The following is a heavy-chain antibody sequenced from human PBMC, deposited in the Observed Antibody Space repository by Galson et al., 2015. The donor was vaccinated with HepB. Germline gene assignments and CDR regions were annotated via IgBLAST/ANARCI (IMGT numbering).Heavy chain of an antibody. Sequence: SLRLSCAASGFTVSSNYMSWVRQAPGKGLEWVSVIYSGGSTYYADSVKARFTISRDNSKNTLYLQMNSLRAEDTAVYYCARGGPYGGNSRGGDYWGQGTLVTVSS. CDR2: IYSGGST. CDR3: ARGGPYGGNSRGGDY. V-gene: IGHV3-53*01. D-gene: IGHD4-23*01. J-gene: IGHJ4*02. CDR1: GFTVSSNY.